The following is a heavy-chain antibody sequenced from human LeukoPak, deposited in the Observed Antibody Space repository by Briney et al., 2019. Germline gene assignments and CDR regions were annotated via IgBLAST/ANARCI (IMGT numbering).Heavy chain of an antibody. CDR1: GYSISSGYY. V-gene: IGHV4-38-2*02. D-gene: IGHD2-2*02. CDR3: ARDVHLGYCSSTSCYTSL. CDR2: IYHSGST. Sequence: SETLSLTCTVSGYSISSGYYWGWIRQPPGKGLEWIGSIYHSGSTYYNPSLKSRVTISVDTSKNQFSLKLSSVTAADTAVYYCARDVHLGYCSSTSCYTSLWGQGTLVTVSS. J-gene: IGHJ4*02.